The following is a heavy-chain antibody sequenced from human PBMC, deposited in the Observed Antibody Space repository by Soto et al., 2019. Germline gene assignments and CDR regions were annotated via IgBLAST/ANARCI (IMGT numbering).Heavy chain of an antibody. CDR3: ARGWYYGTGSAFDP. D-gene: IGHD3-10*01. Sequence: QVQLVQSGAEVKKPGASVKVSCKASGYTFTSYDINWVRQATGQGLEWMGWMNPNSGNTGYAHKFQGRVTMTRHTSVSTAYMELRSLGSQDTAVYYGARGWYYGTGSAFDPRGQGTLFTVSS. CDR2: MNPNSGNT. V-gene: IGHV1-8*01. J-gene: IGHJ5*02. CDR1: GYTFTSYD.